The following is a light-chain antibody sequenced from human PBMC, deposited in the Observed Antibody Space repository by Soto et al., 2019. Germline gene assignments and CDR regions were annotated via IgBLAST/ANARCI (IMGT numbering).Light chain of an antibody. CDR2: VAS. J-gene: IGKJ2*01. CDR1: QNIARY. V-gene: IGKV1-39*01. Sequence: DIQMTQSPSSLSASAGDRVTITCRASQNIARYLYWFQQKPGKAPNLLIYVASNLQSGVPSRFSGSGSGTDFTLTINNLQPEDFATYDCQQTYSIPRTFVQGTQLEIK. CDR3: QQTYSIPRT.